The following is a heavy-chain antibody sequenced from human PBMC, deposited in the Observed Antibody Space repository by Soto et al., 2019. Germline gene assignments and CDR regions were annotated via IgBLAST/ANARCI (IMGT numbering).Heavy chain of an antibody. CDR3: AREGVACSSTSCSRNVY. CDR1: GGSFSGYY. CDR2: INHSGST. D-gene: IGHD2-2*01. Sequence: QVQLQQWGAGLLKPSETLSLTCAVYGGSFSGYYWSWIRQPPGKGLEWIGEINHSGSTNYNPSLQSRVTISVDTSKTQFSLKLSSVTAADTAVYYCAREGVACSSTSCSRNVYWGQGTLVTVSS. J-gene: IGHJ4*02. V-gene: IGHV4-34*01.